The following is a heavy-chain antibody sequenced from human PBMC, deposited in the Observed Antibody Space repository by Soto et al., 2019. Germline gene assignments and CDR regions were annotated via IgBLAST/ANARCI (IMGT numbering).Heavy chain of an antibody. CDR1: GFTFSSYG. D-gene: IGHD5-18*01. CDR2: IWYDGSNK. J-gene: IGHJ4*02. Sequence: GGSLRLSCAASGFTFSSYGMHWVRQAPGKGLEWVAVIWYDGSNKYYADSVKGRFTISRDNSKNTLYLQMNSLRAEDTAVYYCARDRHSYGHFDYWGQGTLVTVSS. V-gene: IGHV3-33*01. CDR3: ARDRHSYGHFDY.